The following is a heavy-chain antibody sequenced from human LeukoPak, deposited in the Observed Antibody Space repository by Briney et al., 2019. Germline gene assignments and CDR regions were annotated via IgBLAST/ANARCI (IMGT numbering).Heavy chain of an antibody. CDR2: IWHSGST. D-gene: IGHD6-13*01. Sequence: SQTLSLTCAVSGGSISSGGYSWSWIRQPPGKGLEWIGYIWHSGSTYYNPSLKSRVTISVDRSNNQFSLKLSSVTAADTAVYYSAAQYGDSSSWYGGRFDYWGQGTLVTVSS. CDR1: GGSISSGGYS. CDR3: AAQYGDSSSWYGGRFDY. J-gene: IGHJ4*02. V-gene: IGHV4-30-2*01.